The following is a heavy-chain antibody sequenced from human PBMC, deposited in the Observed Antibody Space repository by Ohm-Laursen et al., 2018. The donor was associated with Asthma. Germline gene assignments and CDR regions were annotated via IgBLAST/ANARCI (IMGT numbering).Heavy chain of an antibody. CDR2: ISYDGSNK. D-gene: IGHD1-26*01. J-gene: IGHJ4*02. Sequence: SLRLSCSAPGFTFSSYGVHWVRQAPGKGLEWVALISYDGSNKYYADSVKGRFTISRDNSKNTLYLQMNSLRAEDTAVYYCAKDRAVGARYDWLDYWGQGTLVTVSS. CDR1: GFTFSSYG. V-gene: IGHV3-30*18. CDR3: AKDRAVGARYDWLDY.